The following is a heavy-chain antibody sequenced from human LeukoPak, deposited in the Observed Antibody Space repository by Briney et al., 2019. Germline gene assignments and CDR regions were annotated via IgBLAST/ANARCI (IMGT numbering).Heavy chain of an antibody. V-gene: IGHV4-39*01. CDR3: ARHWGSSGWNYFDY. D-gene: IGHD6-19*01. CDR1: GGSISSSSYY. J-gene: IGHJ4*02. CDR2: IYYSGST. Sequence: SETLSLTCTVSGGSISSSSYYWGWIRQPPGQGLEWIGSIYYSGSTYYNPSLKSRVTISVDTSKNQFSLRLSSVTAADTAVYYGARHWGSSGWNYFDYWGQGTLVTVSS.